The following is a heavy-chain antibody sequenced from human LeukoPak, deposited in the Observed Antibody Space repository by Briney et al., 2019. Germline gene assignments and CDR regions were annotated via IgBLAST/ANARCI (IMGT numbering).Heavy chain of an antibody. Sequence: SETLSLTCTVSGGSISSYYWSWIRQPPGKGLEWIGYIYYSGSTNYNPSLKSRVTISVDTSKNQFSLKLSSVTAADTAVYYCASRGYSYGYKTFDYWGQGTLVTVSS. CDR1: GGSISSYY. CDR3: ASRGYSYGYKTFDY. V-gene: IGHV4-59*08. D-gene: IGHD5-18*01. CDR2: IYYSGST. J-gene: IGHJ4*02.